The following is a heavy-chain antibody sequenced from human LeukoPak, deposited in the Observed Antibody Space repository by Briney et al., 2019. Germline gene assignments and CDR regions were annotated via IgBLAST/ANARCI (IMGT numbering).Heavy chain of an antibody. CDR2: ISSSSSYI. CDR1: GFTFSSYS. CDR3: ARLPYSSGWYVVAYFQH. V-gene: IGHV3-21*01. Sequence: GGSLRLSCAASGFTFSSYSMNWVRQAPGKGLEWVSSISSSSSYIYYADSVKGRFTISRDNAKNSLYLQMNSLRAEDTAVYYCARLPYSSGWYVVAYFQHWGQGTLVTVSS. J-gene: IGHJ1*01. D-gene: IGHD6-19*01.